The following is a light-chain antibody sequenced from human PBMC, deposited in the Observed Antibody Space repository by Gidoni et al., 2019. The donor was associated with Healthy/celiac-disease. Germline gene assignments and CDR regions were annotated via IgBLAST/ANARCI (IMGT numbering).Light chain of an antibody. CDR3: QQYDHLPPT. Sequence: DIQMTQSPSSLSASVGDRVTITCQASQDISNYLNWYQQKQGKAPKLLIYDASNLETGVPSRFSGSGSGTDFTFTISSLQPEDIATYYCQQYDHLPPTFGGGTKVEIK. CDR1: QDISNY. CDR2: DAS. V-gene: IGKV1-33*01. J-gene: IGKJ4*01.